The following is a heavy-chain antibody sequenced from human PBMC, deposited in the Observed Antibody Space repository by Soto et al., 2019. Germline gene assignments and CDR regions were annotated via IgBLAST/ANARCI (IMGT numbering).Heavy chain of an antibody. D-gene: IGHD6-19*01. CDR3: AKGAVAGTPTSYYYYGMDV. V-gene: IGHV1-69*12. Sequence: QVQLLQSGAEVKKPGSSVRVSCEASGGTFRTYAISWVRQAPGQGLEWMGEIIPIFGTVNYAQRFQGRVTIAADESTTTVYMDLRSLRSEDTAVYYCAKGAVAGTPTSYYYYGMDVWGQGTTVTAS. J-gene: IGHJ6*02. CDR1: GGTFRTYA. CDR2: IIPIFGTV.